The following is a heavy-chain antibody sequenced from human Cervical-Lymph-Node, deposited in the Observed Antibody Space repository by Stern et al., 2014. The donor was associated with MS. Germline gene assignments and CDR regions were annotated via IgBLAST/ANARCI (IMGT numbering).Heavy chain of an antibody. CDR1: GFTFGDYD. Sequence: EVQLLESGGGLVEPGGSLRLSCVASGFTFGDYDMHWVRQAPGKGLEWVSGTSWSGHVTGYADSVKGRFTVSRDNAKNSLFLQVNSLRAEDTAFYYCARRGNGYKFDSWGQGTLVTVSS. J-gene: IGHJ4*02. CDR2: TSWSGHVT. CDR3: ARRGNGYKFDS. D-gene: IGHD5-24*01. V-gene: IGHV3-9*01.